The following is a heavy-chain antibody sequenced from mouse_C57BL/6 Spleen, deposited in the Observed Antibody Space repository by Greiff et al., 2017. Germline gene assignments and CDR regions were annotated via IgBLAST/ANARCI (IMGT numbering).Heavy chain of an antibody. CDR3: ATAYYSKSNYAMDY. V-gene: IGHV2-2*01. Sequence: QVQLQQSGPGLVQPSQSLSITCTVSGFSLTSYGVHWVRQSPGKGLEWLGVIWRGGSTDYNAAFISRLSISKDNSKSHVFFKMNSLQADDPAIYYCATAYYSKSNYAMDYWGQGTSVTVSS. CDR2: IWRGGST. CDR1: GFSLTSYG. D-gene: IGHD2-5*01. J-gene: IGHJ4*01.